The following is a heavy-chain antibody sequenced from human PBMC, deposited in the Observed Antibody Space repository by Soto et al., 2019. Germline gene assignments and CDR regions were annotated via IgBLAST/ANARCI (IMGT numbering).Heavy chain of an antibody. V-gene: IGHV3-73*01. J-gene: IGHJ4*01. Sequence: GESLKISCAASGFTFGGSAIHWVRQASGKGLEWVGRIRSKVNNYATAYAASVKGRFTISRDDSKNTAYLRMNSLKTEDTALYYCTRHVEGTSAYRYFDYWGHGTLVTVSS. D-gene: IGHD2-8*02. CDR1: GFTFGGSA. CDR3: TRHVEGTSAYRYFDY. CDR2: IRSKVNNYAT.